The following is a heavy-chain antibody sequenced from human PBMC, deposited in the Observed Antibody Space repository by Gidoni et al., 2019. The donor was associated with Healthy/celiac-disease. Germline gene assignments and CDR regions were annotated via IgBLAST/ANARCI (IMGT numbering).Heavy chain of an antibody. Sequence: EVQLLESGGGLVQPGGSLRFSCAASGFTFSIYAMSWVRQAPGKGLEGVSAISGSGSSTYYEDSVKGRFTISRNNSKNTMYLQMNSLRAEDTAVYYCAKDRVLYYYDSSGWGWFDPWGQGTLVTVSS. V-gene: IGHV3-23*01. CDR3: AKDRVLYYYDSSGWGWFDP. CDR1: GFTFSIYA. J-gene: IGHJ5*02. D-gene: IGHD3-22*01. CDR2: ISGSGSST.